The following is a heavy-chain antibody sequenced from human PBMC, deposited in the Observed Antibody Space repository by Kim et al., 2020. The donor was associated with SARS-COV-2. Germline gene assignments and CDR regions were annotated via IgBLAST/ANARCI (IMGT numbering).Heavy chain of an antibody. V-gene: IGHV3-66*04. CDR3: ARQYFRFDY. J-gene: IGHJ4*02. D-gene: IGHD2-8*01. CDR2: AST. Sequence: ASTYHADSVKCRFSVSRDNSQSTLHLQMTGLRADDTAVYFCARQYFRFDYWGQGALVSVSS.